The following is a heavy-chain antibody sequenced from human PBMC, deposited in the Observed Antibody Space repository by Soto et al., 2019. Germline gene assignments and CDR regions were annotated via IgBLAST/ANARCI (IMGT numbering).Heavy chain of an antibody. D-gene: IGHD4-17*01. Sequence: GGSLRLSCAASGFTFSSYAMHWVRQAPGKGLEWVAVISYDGSNKYYADSVKGRFTISRDNSKNTLYLQMNSLRAEDTAVYYCARDLSYGGNGLDYCGQGTLVTVSS. CDR1: GFTFSSYA. CDR2: ISYDGSNK. V-gene: IGHV3-30-3*01. CDR3: ARDLSYGGNGLDY. J-gene: IGHJ4*02.